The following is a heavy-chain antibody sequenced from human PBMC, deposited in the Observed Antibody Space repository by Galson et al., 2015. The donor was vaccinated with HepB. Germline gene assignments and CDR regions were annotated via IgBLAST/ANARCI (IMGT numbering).Heavy chain of an antibody. CDR3: ARHGKDGMVRGFHFDI. V-gene: IGHV2-70*11. Sequence: PALVKPTQTLTLTCTFSGFSLSTSGMCVSWIRQPPGKALEWLARIDWDDDKYYSTSLKTRLTISKDTSKNQVVLTMTNMDPVDTATYYCARHGKDGMVRGFHFDIWGQGTMVTVSS. CDR2: IDWDDDK. J-gene: IGHJ3*02. CDR1: GFSLSTSGMC. D-gene: IGHD3-10*01.